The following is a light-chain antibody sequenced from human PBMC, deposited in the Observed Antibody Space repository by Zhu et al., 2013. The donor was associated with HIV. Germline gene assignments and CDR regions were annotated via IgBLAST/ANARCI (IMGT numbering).Light chain of an antibody. CDR2: DAS. V-gene: IGKV1-5*02. Sequence: DIQMTQSPSTLSASVGDRVTFVCRASQSISTWLAWYQQKPGKAPKLLIYDASTLQSGVPSRFSGSGSGTEFTLTINNLQPEDFATYYCQQANSFPLTFGGGTKVEIK. CDR1: QSISTW. CDR3: QQANSFPLT. J-gene: IGKJ4*01.